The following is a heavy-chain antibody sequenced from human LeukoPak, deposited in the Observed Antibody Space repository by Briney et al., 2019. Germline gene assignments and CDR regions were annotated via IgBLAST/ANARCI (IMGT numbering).Heavy chain of an antibody. D-gene: IGHD6-13*01. CDR1: GFTFSSYW. J-gene: IGHJ6*03. V-gene: IGHV3-7*01. CDR3: ASAISSSWSFYYYYMDV. Sequence: PGGSLRLSCAASGFTFSSYWMSWVRQAPGKGLEWVANIKQDGSEKYYVDSVKGRFTISRDNAKNSLYLQMNSLRAEDTAVYYCASAISSSWSFYYYYMDVWGKGTTVTVSS. CDR2: IKQDGSEK.